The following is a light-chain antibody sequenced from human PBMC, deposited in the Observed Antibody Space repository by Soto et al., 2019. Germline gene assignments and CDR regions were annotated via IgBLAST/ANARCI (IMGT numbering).Light chain of an antibody. CDR1: QGISSY. CDR2: AAS. CDR3: QQSYSTPIT. J-gene: IGKJ5*01. V-gene: IGKV1-39*01. Sequence: IQLAQSPSSLSASVGDRVTITCRAGQGISSYLAWYQQKPGKAPKLLIYAASTLQSGVPSRFSGSGSGTDFTLTFSSLQPEDFATYYCQQSYSTPITFAHGRRLEI.